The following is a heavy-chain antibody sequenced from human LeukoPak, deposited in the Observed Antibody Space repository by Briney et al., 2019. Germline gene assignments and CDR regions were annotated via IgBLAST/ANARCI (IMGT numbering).Heavy chain of an antibody. CDR2: IYYSGST. J-gene: IGHJ4*02. CDR1: GGSISSYY. Sequence: PSETLSLTCTVSGGSISSYYWSWIRQPPGKGLEWIGYIYYSGSTNYNPSLKSRVTISVDTSKNQFSLKLSSVTAADTAVYYCARVGSSGYSYGYSDYWGQGTLVTVSS. D-gene: IGHD5-18*01. V-gene: IGHV4-59*01. CDR3: ARVGSSGYSYGYSDY.